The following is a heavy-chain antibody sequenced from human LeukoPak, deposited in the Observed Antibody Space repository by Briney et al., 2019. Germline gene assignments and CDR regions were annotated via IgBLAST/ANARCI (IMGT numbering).Heavy chain of an antibody. CDR2: IKQDGSEK. Sequence: GESLKISCAASGFTFSSYWMSWVREAPGKGLEWVANIKQDGSEKYYVDSVKGRFTISRDNAKNSLYLQMNSLRAEDTAVYYCARGTDWGALDYWGQGTLVTVSS. J-gene: IGHJ4*02. CDR3: ARGTDWGALDY. CDR1: GFTFSSYW. D-gene: IGHD7-27*01. V-gene: IGHV3-7*01.